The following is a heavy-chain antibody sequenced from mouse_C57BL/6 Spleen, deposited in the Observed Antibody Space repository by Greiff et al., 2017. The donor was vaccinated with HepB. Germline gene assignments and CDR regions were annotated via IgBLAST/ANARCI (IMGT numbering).Heavy chain of an antibody. Sequence: QVQLQQPGAELVKPGASVKLSCKASGYTFTSYWMQWVKQRPGQGLEWIGEIDPSASYTNYNQKFKGKATLTVDTSSSTAYMQLRSLTSEDSAFSCCASSITGTGFAYWGHATLVTVSA. CDR2: IDPSASYT. CDR3: ASSITGTGFAY. CDR1: GYTFTSYW. D-gene: IGHD4-1*01. V-gene: IGHV1-50*01. J-gene: IGHJ3*01.